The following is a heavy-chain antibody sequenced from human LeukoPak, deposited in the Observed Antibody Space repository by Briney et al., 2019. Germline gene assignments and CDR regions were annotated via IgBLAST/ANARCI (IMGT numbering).Heavy chain of an antibody. Sequence: GGSLRLSCAASGFTFSIYAMTWVRHTPGKGLEWVSTISSGGRTYYADSVKRRFTIFRDNSKNTLYLHMNSLKTEDTAVYYCTSLKERYCSSTSCSRPPNDYWGQGTLVTVSS. CDR3: TSLKERYCSSTSCSRPPNDY. D-gene: IGHD2-2*01. CDR1: GFTFSIYA. J-gene: IGHJ4*02. CDR2: ISSGGRT. V-gene: IGHV3-23*01.